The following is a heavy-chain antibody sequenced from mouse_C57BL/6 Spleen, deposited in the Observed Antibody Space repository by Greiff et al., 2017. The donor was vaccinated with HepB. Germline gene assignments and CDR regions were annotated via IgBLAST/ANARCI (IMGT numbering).Heavy chain of an antibody. Sequence: QVQLQQPGAELVRPGSSVKLSCKASGHTFTSYWMDWVKQRPGQGLEWIGNIYPSDSETHYNQKFKDKATLTVDKSSSTAYMQLSSLTSEDSAVYYCAIRLRDAMDYWGQGTSFTVSS. D-gene: IGHD3-2*02. CDR2: IYPSDSET. CDR3: AIRLRDAMDY. CDR1: GHTFTSYW. V-gene: IGHV1-61*01. J-gene: IGHJ4*01.